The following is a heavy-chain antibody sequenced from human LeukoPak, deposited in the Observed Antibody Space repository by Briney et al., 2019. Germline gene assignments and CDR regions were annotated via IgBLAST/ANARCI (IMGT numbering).Heavy chain of an antibody. D-gene: IGHD2-2*01. Sequence: GGSLRLSCAASGFTFSSYAMHWVRQAPGKGLECVAVTSYDGSNKYYADSVKGRFTISRDNSKNTLYLQMNSLRAEDTAVYYCARVGYCSSTSCYVSLDAFDIWGQGTMVTVSS. V-gene: IGHV3-30*04. CDR3: ARVGYCSSTSCYVSLDAFDI. CDR2: TSYDGSNK. CDR1: GFTFSSYA. J-gene: IGHJ3*02.